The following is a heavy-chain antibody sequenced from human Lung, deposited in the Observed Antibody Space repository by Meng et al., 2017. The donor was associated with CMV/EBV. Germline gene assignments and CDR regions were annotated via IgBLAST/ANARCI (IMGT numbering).Heavy chain of an antibody. D-gene: IGHD5-18*01. J-gene: IGHJ4*02. CDR1: GCSIRSGDYY. Sequence: VPLQGSGPGLVKPSQAPSLTRTCPGCSIRSGDYYWGWIRQPPGKGLEWIGYIYYSGSTYYNPSLKSRVTISVDTSKNQFSLKLSSVTAADTAVYYCARALDTAMVTFDYWGQGTLVTVSS. V-gene: IGHV4-30-4*01. CDR2: IYYSGST. CDR3: ARALDTAMVTFDY.